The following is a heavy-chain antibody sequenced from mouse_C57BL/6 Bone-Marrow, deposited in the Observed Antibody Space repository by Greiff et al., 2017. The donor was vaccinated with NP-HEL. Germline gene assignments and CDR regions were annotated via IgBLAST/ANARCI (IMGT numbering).Heavy chain of an antibody. CDR3: AQALTTYFDY. Sequence: VKLMESGPELVKPGASVKLSCKASGYTFTSYDINWVKQRPGQGLEWIGWIYPRDGSTKYNEKFKGKATLTVDTSSSTAYMELHSLTSEDSAVYFCAQALTTYFDYWGQGTTLTVSS. V-gene: IGHV1-85*01. CDR2: IYPRDGST. D-gene: IGHD1-1*01. CDR1: GYTFTSYD. J-gene: IGHJ2*01.